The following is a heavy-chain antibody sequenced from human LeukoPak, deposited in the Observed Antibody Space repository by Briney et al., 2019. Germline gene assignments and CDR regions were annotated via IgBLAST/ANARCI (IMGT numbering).Heavy chain of an antibody. J-gene: IGHJ4*02. Sequence: SGPTLVKPPQTLTLTCTFSGFSPSTSGVGEGWIRQPPGKALEWLALIYWDDDKRYRASLKSRLTITKDPSKNQVVLTMTNMDPVDTASYYCAHSSKVIRAFFFDYWGLGTLVTVSS. D-gene: IGHD3-22*01. CDR1: GFSPSTSGVG. CDR3: AHSSKVIRAFFFDY. V-gene: IGHV2-5*02. CDR2: IYWDDDK.